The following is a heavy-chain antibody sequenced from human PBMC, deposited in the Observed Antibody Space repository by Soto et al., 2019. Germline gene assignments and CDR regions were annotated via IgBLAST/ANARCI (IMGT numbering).Heavy chain of an antibody. J-gene: IGHJ4*02. CDR1: GYTFTGYY. D-gene: IGHD6-13*01. CDR2: INPNSGGT. V-gene: IGHV1-2*02. CDR3: AREWVPAASPIDY. Sequence: VASVKVSCKASGYTFTGYYMHWVRQAPGQGLEWMGWINPNSGGTNYAQKFQGRVTMTRDTSISTAYMELSRLRSDDTAVYYCAREWVPAASPIDYWGQGTLVTVSS.